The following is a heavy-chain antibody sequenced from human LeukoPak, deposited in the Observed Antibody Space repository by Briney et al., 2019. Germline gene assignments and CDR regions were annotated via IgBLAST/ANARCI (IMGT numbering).Heavy chain of an antibody. J-gene: IGHJ4*02. V-gene: IGHV1-2*02. D-gene: IGHD6-6*01. Sequence: ASVKVSCKASGYTVTGYYMHWVRQAPGQGLEWMGWINPNSGGTNYAQKFQGRVTMTRDTAISTAYMELSRLRSDDTAVYCCASRASIAARAFDYWGQGTLVTVSS. CDR1: GYTVTGYY. CDR3: ASRASIAARAFDY. CDR2: INPNSGGT.